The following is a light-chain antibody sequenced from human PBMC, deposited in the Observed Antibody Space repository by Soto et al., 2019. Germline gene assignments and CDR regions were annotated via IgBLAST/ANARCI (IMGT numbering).Light chain of an antibody. Sequence: IQMTQPPSSVSASVGDSVTITCRASQLISSWLAWYQVKPGKAPKLLIYGASNRESGVPSRFSGSESGTLFTLTINSLQPEDFATYYCQQASSFPLTFGGGTEVEV. CDR1: QLISSW. J-gene: IGKJ4*01. CDR2: GAS. V-gene: IGKV1-12*01. CDR3: QQASSFPLT.